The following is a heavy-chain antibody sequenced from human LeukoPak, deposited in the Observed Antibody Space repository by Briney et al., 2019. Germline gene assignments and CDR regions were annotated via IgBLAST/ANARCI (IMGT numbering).Heavy chain of an antibody. Sequence: SETLSLTCTVSGGSISSSSYYWGWIRQPPGKGLEWIGSIYYSGSTYYSPSLKSRVTISVDTSKNQFSLKLSSVTAADTAVYYCARHKSRYCSGGSCYSGMYNWFDPWGQGTLVTVSS. J-gene: IGHJ5*02. CDR2: IYYSGST. D-gene: IGHD2-15*01. V-gene: IGHV4-39*01. CDR3: ARHKSRYCSGGSCYSGMYNWFDP. CDR1: GGSISSSSYY.